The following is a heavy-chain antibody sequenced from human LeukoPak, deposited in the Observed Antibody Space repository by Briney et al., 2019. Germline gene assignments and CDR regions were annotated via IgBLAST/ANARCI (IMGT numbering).Heavy chain of an antibody. V-gene: IGHV3-33*01. Sequence: PGRSLRLSCAASGFTFSSYGMHWVRQAPGKGLEWVAVIWYDGSNKYYADSVKGRFTISRDNSKNTLYLQMNSLRAEDTAVYCCARDRTGTTPVYYYYYGMDVWGQGTTVTVSS. D-gene: IGHD1-1*01. CDR3: ARDRTGTTPVYYYYYGMDV. J-gene: IGHJ6*02. CDR2: IWYDGSNK. CDR1: GFTFSSYG.